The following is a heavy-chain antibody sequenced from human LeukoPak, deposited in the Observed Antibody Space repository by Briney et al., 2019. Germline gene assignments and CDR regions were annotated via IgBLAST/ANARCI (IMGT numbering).Heavy chain of an antibody. Sequence: GASVKLSCKASGGTFSSYAISWVRQAHGQGLEWKGGIIPIFGTANYAQKFQGRVTITADKSTSTAYMELSSLRSEDTAVYYCARAAYGGNSVGDAFDIWGQGTMVTVSS. CDR2: IIPIFGTA. CDR1: GGTFSSYA. V-gene: IGHV1-69*06. J-gene: IGHJ3*02. D-gene: IGHD4-23*01. CDR3: ARAAYGGNSVGDAFDI.